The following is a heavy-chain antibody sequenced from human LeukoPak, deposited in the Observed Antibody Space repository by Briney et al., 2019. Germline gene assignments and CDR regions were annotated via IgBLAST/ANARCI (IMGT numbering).Heavy chain of an antibody. J-gene: IGHJ3*02. CDR2: IWYDGSNK. V-gene: IGHV3-33*01. Sequence: PGRSLRLSCAASGFTFSSYGMPWVRQAPGKGLEWVAVIWYDGSNKYYADSVKGRFTISRDNSKNTLYLQMNSLRAEDTAVYYCARDILPYSSSSAFDIWGQGTMVTVSS. CDR3: ARDILPYSSSSAFDI. CDR1: GFTFSSYG. D-gene: IGHD6-6*01.